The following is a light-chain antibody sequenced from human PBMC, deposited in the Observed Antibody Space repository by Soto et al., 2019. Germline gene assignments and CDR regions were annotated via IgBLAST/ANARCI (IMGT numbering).Light chain of an antibody. V-gene: IGKV1-5*01. Sequence: DIQMTQSPSTLSASVGDRVTITCRASQSISSWLAWYQQKPGKAPKLLIYDASSLERGVPSRFSGSGSGTEFTLTISSLKTDDFETYYCQQYNSYSKFGPGTKVDIK. J-gene: IGKJ1*01. CDR1: QSISSW. CDR2: DAS. CDR3: QQYNSYSK.